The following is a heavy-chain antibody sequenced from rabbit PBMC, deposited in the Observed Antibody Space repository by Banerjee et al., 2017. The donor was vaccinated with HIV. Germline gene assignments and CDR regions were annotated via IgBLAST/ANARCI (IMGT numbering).Heavy chain of an antibody. CDR1: GFTFSDYY. CDR2: IKTGSSGFT. V-gene: IGHV1S40*01. CDR3: ARDLDDVIGWNFGW. Sequence: PEGSLTLTCTASGFTFSDYYMCWVRQAPGKGLEWIGCIKTGSSGFTYFASWAKGRFTISKTSSTTVTLQMTSLTAADTATYFCARDLDDVIGWNFGWWGQGTLVTVS. D-gene: IGHD4-1*01. J-gene: IGHJ4*01.